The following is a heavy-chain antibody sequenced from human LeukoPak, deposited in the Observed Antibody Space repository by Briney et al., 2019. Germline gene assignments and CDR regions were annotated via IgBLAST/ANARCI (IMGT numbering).Heavy chain of an antibody. V-gene: IGHV4-38-2*02. D-gene: IGHD6-13*01. CDR3: ARRVGRIAAAGRAFDY. Sequence: SETLSLTCTVSGYSISSGYYWGWIRQPPGKGLEWIGSIYHSGSTYYNPSLKSRVSISVDTSKNQFSLKLSSVTAADTAVYYCARRVGRIAAAGRAFDYWGQGTLVTVSS. CDR2: IYHSGST. J-gene: IGHJ4*02. CDR1: GYSISSGYY.